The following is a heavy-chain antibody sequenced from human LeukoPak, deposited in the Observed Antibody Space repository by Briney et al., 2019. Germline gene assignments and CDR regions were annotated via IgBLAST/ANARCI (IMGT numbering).Heavy chain of an antibody. V-gene: IGHV1-46*01. D-gene: IGHD3-3*01. CDR3: ARPDFWSGYYEN. CDR1: GYTFTSYY. Sequence: ASVKVSCKASGYTFTSYYMHWVRQAPAQGLEWMGIINPSGGSTSYAQKFQGRVTMTRDMSTSTVYMELSSLRSEDTAGYYCARPDFWSGYYENWGQGTLVTVSS. J-gene: IGHJ4*02. CDR2: INPSGGST.